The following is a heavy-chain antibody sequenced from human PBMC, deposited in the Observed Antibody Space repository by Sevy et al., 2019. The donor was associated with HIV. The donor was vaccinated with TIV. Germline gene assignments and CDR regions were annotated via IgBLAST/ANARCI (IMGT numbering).Heavy chain of an antibody. CDR3: ARDCSSTSCLWGLDV. V-gene: IGHV3-7*03. Sequence: GGYLSLSCAVSGFTFRSYWMSWVRQAPGKGLEWVAHIKVDGSEKYHVDTVKGRFTISRDNAKNSLFLQMNSLRVEDTAVYYCARDCSSTSCLWGLDVWGQGTAVTVSS. CDR2: IKVDGSEK. CDR1: GFTFRSYW. J-gene: IGHJ6*02. D-gene: IGHD2-2*01.